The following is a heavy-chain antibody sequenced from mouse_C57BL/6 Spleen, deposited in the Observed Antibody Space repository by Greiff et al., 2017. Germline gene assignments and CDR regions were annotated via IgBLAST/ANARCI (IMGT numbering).Heavy chain of an antibody. J-gene: IGHJ1*03. V-gene: IGHV5-17*01. CDR2: ISSGSSTI. CDR3: ARGAVVAPRYFDV. CDR1: GFTFSDYG. Sequence: EVMLVESGGGLVKPGGSLKLSCAASGFTFSDYGMHWVRQAPEKGLEWVAYISSGSSTIYYADTVKGRFTISRDNAKNTLFLQMTSLRSEDTAMYYCARGAVVAPRYFDVWGTGTTVTVSS. D-gene: IGHD1-1*01.